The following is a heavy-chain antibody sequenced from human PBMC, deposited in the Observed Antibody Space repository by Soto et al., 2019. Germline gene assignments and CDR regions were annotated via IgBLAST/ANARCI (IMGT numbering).Heavy chain of an antibody. Sequence: GASVKVSCKASGYTFTGYYTHWVREAPGQGLEWMGWINPQTGGTSYAQKFQGRVTLSRDTSINTAYLELSRLRFDDAAVYFCARVLAGDIVATPQFDYWGQGTLVTVSS. CDR1: GYTFTGYY. V-gene: IGHV1-2*02. CDR2: INPQTGGT. D-gene: IGHD5-12*01. CDR3: ARVLAGDIVATPQFDY. J-gene: IGHJ4*02.